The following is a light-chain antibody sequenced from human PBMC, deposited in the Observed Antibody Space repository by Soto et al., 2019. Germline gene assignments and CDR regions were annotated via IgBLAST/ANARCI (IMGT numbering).Light chain of an antibody. V-gene: IGLV2-14*01. Sequence: QSALTQPASVSGSPGQSITISCTGTSTDVGGYNYVSWYQQHPGKAPKLIIYEVSNRPSGASNRFSGSKSGNTASLTISGLQAEDEADYYCSSYTSSSTYVFXTGTKVTVL. CDR1: STDVGGYNY. CDR2: EVS. CDR3: SSYTSSSTYV. J-gene: IGLJ1*01.